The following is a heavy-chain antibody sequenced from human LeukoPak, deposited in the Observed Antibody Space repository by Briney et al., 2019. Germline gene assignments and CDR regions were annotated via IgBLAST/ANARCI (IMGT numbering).Heavy chain of an antibody. CDR1: GFTVSSNY. V-gene: IGHV3-53*01. CDR2: IYGADST. Sequence: GGSPRLSCAASGFTVSSNYMTWVRQAPGKGLEWVSVIYGADSTYYADSVKGRFTISRDSSKNTLYLQMNSLRAEDTAVYYCASLSPLYYDSSGYPYWGQGTLVTVSS. CDR3: ASLSPLYYDSSGYPY. J-gene: IGHJ4*02. D-gene: IGHD3-22*01.